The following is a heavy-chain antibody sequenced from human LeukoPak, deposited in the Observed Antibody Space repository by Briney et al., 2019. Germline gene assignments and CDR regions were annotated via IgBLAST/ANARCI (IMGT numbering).Heavy chain of an antibody. J-gene: IGHJ4*02. V-gene: IGHV3-7*01. CDR2: IKQDGSEK. D-gene: IGHD3-10*01. CDR3: ARDPSYYYGSGSDY. CDR1: GFTFSSYW. Sequence: GGSLRLSCAASGFTFSSYWMSWVRQAPGKGLEWVANIKQDGSEKYYVDSVKGRFTISRDNAKNSLYPQMNSLRAEDTAVYYCARDPSYYYGSGSDYWGQGTLVTVSS.